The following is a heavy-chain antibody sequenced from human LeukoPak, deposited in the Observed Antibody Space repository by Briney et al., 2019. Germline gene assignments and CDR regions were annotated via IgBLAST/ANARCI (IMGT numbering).Heavy chain of an antibody. Sequence: SETLSLTCTVSGGSISFYYWNWIRQSPGKGLEWIGYIYYTGSTSYNPSLKRQATITVDTSKNQFSLKPSSVTAADTPVYSCARTRTAAGMMACDYWGQGNLVTVS. CDR3: ARTRTAAGMMACDY. J-gene: IGHJ4*02. D-gene: IGHD6-13*01. CDR2: IYYTGST. V-gene: IGHV4-59*12. CDR1: GGSISFYY.